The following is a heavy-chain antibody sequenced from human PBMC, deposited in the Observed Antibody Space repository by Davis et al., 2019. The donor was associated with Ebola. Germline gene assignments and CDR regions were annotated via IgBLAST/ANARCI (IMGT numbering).Heavy chain of an antibody. CDR2: FPGSGGGP. J-gene: IGHJ4*02. V-gene: IGHV3-23*01. Sequence: PGGSLRLSCAASGFTFSTNYMSWVRQAPGKGLEWVSTFPGSGGGPSYADSVKGRFTFSRDNSQNTLYLHMNSLRVEDTAIYYCAKHYSGSYCQDSWGQGTLVTVSS. D-gene: IGHD1-26*01. CDR1: GFTFSTNY. CDR3: AKHYSGSYCQDS.